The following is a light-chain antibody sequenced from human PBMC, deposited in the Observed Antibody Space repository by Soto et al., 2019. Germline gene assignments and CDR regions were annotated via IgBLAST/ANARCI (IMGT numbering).Light chain of an antibody. CDR1: SSDVGAYNY. Sequence: QSVLTQPASVSGSPGPSIAISCTGTSSDVGAYNYVSWYQQHPGNATKLIIHEVSNRPSGVSDRFSGSKSGNTASLTISGLQADDEADYYCSSHTTYSTRVFGTGTELTVL. V-gene: IGLV2-14*01. J-gene: IGLJ1*01. CDR3: SSHTTYSTRV. CDR2: EVS.